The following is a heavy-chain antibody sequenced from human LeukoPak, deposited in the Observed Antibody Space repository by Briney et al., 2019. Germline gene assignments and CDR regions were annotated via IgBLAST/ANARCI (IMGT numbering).Heavy chain of an antibody. V-gene: IGHV3-73*01. CDR3: AGDYNFLTGLNY. J-gene: IGHJ4*02. CDR1: GFTFSSYA. CDR2: IGRQGDSDAT. Sequence: GGSLRLSCPASGFTFSSYAMSWVRQAPGKGLEWLGRIGRQGDSDATRYAASLKGKFTISRVDSRNTAYLQMNSLKTEDTAVYYCAGDYNFLTGLNYWGQGTLVTVSS. D-gene: IGHD3-9*01.